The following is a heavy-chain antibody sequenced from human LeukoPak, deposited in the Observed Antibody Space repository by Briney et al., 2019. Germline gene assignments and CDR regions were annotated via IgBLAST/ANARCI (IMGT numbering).Heavy chain of an antibody. V-gene: IGHV3-48*03. D-gene: IGHD1-26*01. CDR3: ARGDGLVGPTAGFDY. CDR2: ISSSGLTI. CDR1: GFTFSSYE. J-gene: IGHJ4*02. Sequence: GGSLRLSCAASGFTFSSYEMNWVRQAPGKGLEWVSYISSSGLTIYYADFVRGRFTISRDDAKSSLYLQMNSLRAEDTAVYYCARGDGLVGPTAGFDYWGQGTLVTVSS.